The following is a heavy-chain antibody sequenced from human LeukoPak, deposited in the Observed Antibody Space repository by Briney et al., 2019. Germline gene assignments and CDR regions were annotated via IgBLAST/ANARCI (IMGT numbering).Heavy chain of an antibody. CDR2: IIPIFGTA. Sequence: SLKVSCEDSGCALSSYAISWVRRAPGQGLKWMGGIIPIFGTANYAQKFQGRVTITADKSTSTAYMELSSLRSEDTAVYYCARGGVRGYCSGGSCYCEFDYWGQGTLVTVSS. V-gene: IGHV1-69*06. J-gene: IGHJ4*02. CDR3: ARGGVRGYCSGGSCYCEFDY. CDR1: GCALSSYA. D-gene: IGHD2-15*01.